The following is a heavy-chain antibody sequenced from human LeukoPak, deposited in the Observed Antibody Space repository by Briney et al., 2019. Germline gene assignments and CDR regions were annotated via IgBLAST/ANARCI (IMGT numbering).Heavy chain of an antibody. CDR2: INHSGST. Sequence: SETLSLTCAVYGGSFSGYYWSWIRQPPGKGLEWIGEINHSGSTNYNPSLQSRVTISVDTSKNQFSLKLSSVTAADTAVYYCARGRARGYSYGIHLDYWGQGTLVTVSS. J-gene: IGHJ4*02. CDR3: ARGRARGYSYGIHLDY. V-gene: IGHV4-34*01. D-gene: IGHD5-18*01. CDR1: GGSFSGYY.